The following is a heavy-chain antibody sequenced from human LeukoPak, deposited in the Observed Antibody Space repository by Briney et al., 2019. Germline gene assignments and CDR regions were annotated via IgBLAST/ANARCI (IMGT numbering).Heavy chain of an antibody. CDR1: GYTFTTYW. J-gene: IGHJ1*01. D-gene: IGHD3-10*01. CDR3: ATYAGSYSKYFQH. V-gene: IGHV5-51*01. CDR2: IYPGHSDT. Sequence: GESLKISCKGSGYTFTTYWIGWVRQMPGKGLEWMGIIYPGHSDTRYSPSFQGQVTISADKSISTAYLQWSSLKASDTAMYFCATYAGSYSKYFQHWGQGTLVTVSS.